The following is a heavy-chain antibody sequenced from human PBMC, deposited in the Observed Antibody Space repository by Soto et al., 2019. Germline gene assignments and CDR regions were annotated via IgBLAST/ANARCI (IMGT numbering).Heavy chain of an antibody. D-gene: IGHD3-3*01. Sequence: GGSLRLSCAASGFTFSSYWMSWVRQAPGKGLEWVANIKQDGSEKYYVDSVKGRFTISRDNAKNSLYLQMNSLRAEDTAVYYCARASNYDFWSGYPPHYYYYYMDVWGKGTTVTVSS. CDR1: GFTFSSYW. J-gene: IGHJ6*03. V-gene: IGHV3-7*01. CDR2: IKQDGSEK. CDR3: ARASNYDFWSGYPPHYYYYYMDV.